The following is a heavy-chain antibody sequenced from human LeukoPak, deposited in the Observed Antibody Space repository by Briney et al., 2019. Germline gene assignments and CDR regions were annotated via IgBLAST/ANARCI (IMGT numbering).Heavy chain of an antibody. CDR2: INHSGST. Sequence: PSETLSLTCAVYGGSFSGYYWSWIRQPPGKGLEWIGEINHSGSTNYNPSLKSRVTISVDTSKNQFSLKLSSVTAADTAVYYCARARITMVRGAPRIQYYFDYWGQGTLVTVSS. CDR3: ARARITMVRGAPRIQYYFDY. CDR1: GGSFSGYY. J-gene: IGHJ4*02. V-gene: IGHV4-34*01. D-gene: IGHD3-10*01.